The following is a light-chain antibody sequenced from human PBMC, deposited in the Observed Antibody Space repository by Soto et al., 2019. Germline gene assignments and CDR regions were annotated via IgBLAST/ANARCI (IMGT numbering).Light chain of an antibody. CDR2: DNS. CDR1: SSNSGAGYD. Sequence: QPVLTQPPSVSGAPGQRVTISCTGSSSNSGAGYDVHWYQQLPGTAPKLLIYDNSNRPSGVPDRFSGSKSGTSASLAITGLQAEDEADYYCQSYDTSLRGYVFGTGSKLTVL. CDR3: QSYDTSLRGYV. V-gene: IGLV1-40*01. J-gene: IGLJ1*01.